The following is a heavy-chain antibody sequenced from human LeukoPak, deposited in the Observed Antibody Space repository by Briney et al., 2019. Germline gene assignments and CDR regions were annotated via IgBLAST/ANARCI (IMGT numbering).Heavy chain of an antibody. V-gene: IGHV3-74*01. CDR2: ISADGSST. J-gene: IGHJ4*02. D-gene: IGHD6-6*01. CDR3: AADPIAARPFDY. Sequence: GGSLRLSCAASGFTFSSYWMHWVRQAPGRGLVWVSRISADGSSTTYADSVKGRFTISRDNAKNTLYLQMNSLRAEDTAVYYCAADPIAARPFDYWGQGTLVTVSS. CDR1: GFTFSSYW.